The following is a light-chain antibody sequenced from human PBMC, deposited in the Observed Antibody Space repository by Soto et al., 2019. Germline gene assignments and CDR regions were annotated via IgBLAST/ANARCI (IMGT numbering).Light chain of an antibody. CDR3: QQYGSSPPFP. Sequence: VLSQSPGTLSLSPGESATLSCRASQTVSITYLTWYQQKPGQAPRLLIYGASTRATGIPARFGGSGSGTDFTLTISRLEPEDFAVYYCQQYGSSPPFPFGQGTKAAIK. CDR2: GAS. V-gene: IGKV3-20*01. J-gene: IGKJ1*01. CDR1: QTVSITY.